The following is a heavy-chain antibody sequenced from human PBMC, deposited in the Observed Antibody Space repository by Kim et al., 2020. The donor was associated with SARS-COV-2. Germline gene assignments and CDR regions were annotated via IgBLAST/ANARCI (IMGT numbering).Heavy chain of an antibody. CDR2: ISSSSSYI. CDR3: ARDMGLWWELNGGCDY. J-gene: IGHJ4*02. Sequence: GGSLRLSCAASGFTFSSYSMNWVRQAPGKGLEWVSSISSSSSYIYYADSVKGRFTISRDNAKNSLYLQMNSLRAEDTAVYYCARDMGLWWELNGGCDYWGQGTLVTVSS. V-gene: IGHV3-21*01. CDR1: GFTFSSYS. D-gene: IGHD1-26*01.